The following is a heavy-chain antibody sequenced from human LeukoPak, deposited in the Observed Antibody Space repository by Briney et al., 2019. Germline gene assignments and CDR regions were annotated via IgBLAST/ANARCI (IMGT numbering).Heavy chain of an antibody. J-gene: IGHJ3*02. CDR3: ARGLIGKWLKYNKYDAFDI. V-gene: IGHV4-34*01. D-gene: IGHD5-24*01. Sequence: SETLSLTCAVYGGSFSGYYWSWIRQPPGKGLEWIGEINHSGSTNYNPSLKSRVTISVDTSKNQFSLKLSSVTAADTAVYYCARGLIGKWLKYNKYDAFDIWAKGQWSPSLQ. CDR2: INHSGST. CDR1: GGSFSGYY.